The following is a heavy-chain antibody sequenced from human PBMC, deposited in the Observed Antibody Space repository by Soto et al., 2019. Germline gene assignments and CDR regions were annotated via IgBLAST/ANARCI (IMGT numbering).Heavy chain of an antibody. CDR2: IWYDGSKK. Sequence: GGSLRLSCAASEFTFSDYGMHWVRQAPGKGLEWLAVIWYDGSKKYYVDSVKGRFTISRDNSRNTLYLQMNSLRGEDTAVYYCARERPGGGIEAVLDYWGQGPRVTVPS. V-gene: IGHV3-33*01. CDR3: ARERPGGGIEAVLDY. CDR1: EFTFSDYG. D-gene: IGHD6-13*01. J-gene: IGHJ4*02.